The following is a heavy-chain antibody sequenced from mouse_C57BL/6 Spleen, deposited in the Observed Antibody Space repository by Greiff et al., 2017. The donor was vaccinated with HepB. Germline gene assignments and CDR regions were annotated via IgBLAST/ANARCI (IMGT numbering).Heavy chain of an antibody. D-gene: IGHD2-4*01. J-gene: IGHJ3*01. CDR1: GFTFSSYA. CDR3: TRDDYDEGTFAY. V-gene: IGHV5-9-1*02. Sequence: EVKLMESGEGLVKPGGSLKLSCAASGFTFSSYAMSWVRQTPEKRLEWVAYISSGGDYIYYADTVKGRFTISRDNARNTLYLQMSSLKSEDTAMYYCTRDDYDEGTFAYWGQGTLVTVSA. CDR2: ISSGGDYI.